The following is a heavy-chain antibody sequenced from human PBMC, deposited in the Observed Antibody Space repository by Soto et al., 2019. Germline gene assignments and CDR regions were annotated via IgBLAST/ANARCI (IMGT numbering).Heavy chain of an antibody. Sequence: QVPLVESGGGLVKPGGSLRLSCAASGFTFSDYDMSWIRQAPGKGLEWVSFVSSSGTTIYYADSVKGRFTISRDNAKNSLYLQMNSLRAEDTAVYYCARMGPRAARPSYWGQGTLVTVSS. CDR3: ARMGPRAARPSY. V-gene: IGHV3-11*01. J-gene: IGHJ4*02. CDR1: GFTFSDYD. D-gene: IGHD6-6*01. CDR2: VSSSGTTI.